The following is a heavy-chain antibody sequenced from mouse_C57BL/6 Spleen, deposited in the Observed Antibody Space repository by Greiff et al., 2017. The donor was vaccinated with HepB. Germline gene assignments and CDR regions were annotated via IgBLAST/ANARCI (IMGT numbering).Heavy chain of an antibody. CDR1: GFTFSNYW. Sequence: EVKVEESGGGLVQPGGSIKLSCVASGFTFSNYWMNWVRQSPEKGLEWVAQIRLKSDNYATHYAESVKGRFTISRDDSKSSVYLQMNNLRAEDTGIYYGTAGDYSWFAYWGQGTLVTVSA. CDR2: IRLKSDNYAT. D-gene: IGHD1-1*01. V-gene: IGHV6-3*01. CDR3: TAGDYSWFAY. J-gene: IGHJ3*01.